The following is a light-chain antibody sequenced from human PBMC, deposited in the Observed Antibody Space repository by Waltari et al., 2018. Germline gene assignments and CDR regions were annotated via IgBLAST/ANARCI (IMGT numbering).Light chain of an antibody. Sequence: EIVLTQSPGTLSLSPGERATLSWRASQSISSTYLAWYQQKRGQAPRLLIYAASSRATGIPDRFSGSGSGTDFTLTISRLEPEDFAVYFCQHYGTSGSFGTFGQGTKVEIK. J-gene: IGKJ1*01. V-gene: IGKV3-20*01. CDR2: AAS. CDR1: QSISSTY. CDR3: QHYGTSGSFGT.